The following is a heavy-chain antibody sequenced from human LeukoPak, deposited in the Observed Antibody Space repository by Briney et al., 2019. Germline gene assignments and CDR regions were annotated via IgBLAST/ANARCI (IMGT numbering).Heavy chain of an antibody. J-gene: IGHJ5*02. CDR3: ASPPRRYFDSSGYYFA. D-gene: IGHD3-22*01. V-gene: IGHV3-23*01. CDR1: RFPFSRYA. Sequence: PGGSPTLSCAASRFPFSRYAMRWPPEAPGKGLEWVSAIGGSGGSKYYADPVKGRFTTSKDNSKNTLYLQMTARRAEDTAVYYGASPPRRYFDSSGYYFAWGQGTLVTVSS. CDR2: IGGSGGSK.